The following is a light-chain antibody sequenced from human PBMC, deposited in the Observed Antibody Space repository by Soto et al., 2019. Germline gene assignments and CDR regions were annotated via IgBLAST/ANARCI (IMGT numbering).Light chain of an antibody. V-gene: IGKV3-20*01. CDR2: GAS. J-gene: IGKJ1*01. Sequence: EIVLTQSPGSLSLSPGQRATLSCRASQSVDTTFFAWYQKKPGQAPRLLIYGASKRATGIPDRFSGSGSGTDFTLIISRLEPEDFEVYYCQPYMSSVTFGHGTKVEIK. CDR3: QPYMSSVT. CDR1: QSVDTTF.